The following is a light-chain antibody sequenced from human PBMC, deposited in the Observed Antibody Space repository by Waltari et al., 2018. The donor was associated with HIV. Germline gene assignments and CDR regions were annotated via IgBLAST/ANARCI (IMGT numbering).Light chain of an antibody. CDR3: CSHAGSDTWV. V-gene: IGLV2-23*01. CDR2: EAS. CDR1: SSDVGSYNL. J-gene: IGLJ3*02. Sequence: QSALTQPASVSGSPGQSITISCTGTSSDVGSYNLVSWYRQNPGTAPKVINYEASKRPSGVSNRFSGSKSGNTASLTISGLQAEDEAYYYCCSHAGSDTWVFGGGTKLTVL.